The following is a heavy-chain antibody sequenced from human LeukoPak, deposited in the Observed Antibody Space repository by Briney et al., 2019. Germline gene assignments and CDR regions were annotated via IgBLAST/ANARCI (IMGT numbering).Heavy chain of an antibody. CDR2: ISWDGGTT. D-gene: IGHD3-22*01. J-gene: IGHJ6*02. Sequence: GGSLRLSCAASGFTFDDYTMHWVRQAPGKGLEWVSLISWDGGTTYYADSVKGRFTISRDNSKNTLYLQVDSLRAEDTAVFYCAKEFSASSYYYHGMDVWGQGTTVTVSS. CDR3: AKEFSASSYYYHGMDV. CDR1: GFTFDDYT. V-gene: IGHV3-43*01.